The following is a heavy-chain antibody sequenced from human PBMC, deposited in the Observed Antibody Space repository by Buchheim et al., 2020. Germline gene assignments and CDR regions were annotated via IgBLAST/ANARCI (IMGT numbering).Heavy chain of an antibody. CDR1: GFTFSSYS. Sequence: EVQLVESGGGLVKPGGSLRLSCAASGFTFSSYSMNWVRQAPGKGLEWVSSISNSSSYIYYADSVKGRFTISRDNAKNSLYLQMNSLRAEDTAVYYCAREGGEMATIIYYGMDVWGQGTT. CDR3: AREGGEMATIIYYGMDV. CDR2: ISNSSSYI. V-gene: IGHV3-21*01. J-gene: IGHJ6*02. D-gene: IGHD5-24*01.